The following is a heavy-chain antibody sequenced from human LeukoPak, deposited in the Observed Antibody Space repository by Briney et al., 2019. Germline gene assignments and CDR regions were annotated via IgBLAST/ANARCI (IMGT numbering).Heavy chain of an antibody. D-gene: IGHD3-10*01. CDR1: GGSISSYY. V-gene: IGHV4-59*12. Sequence: PSETLSLTCTVSGGSISSYYWSWIRQPPGKGLEWIGYIYYSGSANYNPSLKSRVTISVDTSKNQFSLNLSSVTAADTAVYYCAREWPTYYYGSGSYFEGPFYWGQGTLVTVSS. J-gene: IGHJ4*02. CDR3: AREWPTYYYGSGSYFEGPFY. CDR2: IYYSGSA.